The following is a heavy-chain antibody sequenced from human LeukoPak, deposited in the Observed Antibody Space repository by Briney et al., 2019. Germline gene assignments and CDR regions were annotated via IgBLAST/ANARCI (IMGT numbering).Heavy chain of an antibody. Sequence: ASVKVSCKASGYTFTNYYMHWVRQAPGQGLEWMGIINPSGGGTSYAQKFQGRLTMTRDTSTTTVYMELSSLRSEDTAVYYCARAEFYYYGSGILDYWGQGTLVTVSS. V-gene: IGHV1-46*01. J-gene: IGHJ4*02. CDR2: INPSGGGT. CDR3: ARAEFYYYGSGILDY. D-gene: IGHD3-10*01. CDR1: GYTFTNYY.